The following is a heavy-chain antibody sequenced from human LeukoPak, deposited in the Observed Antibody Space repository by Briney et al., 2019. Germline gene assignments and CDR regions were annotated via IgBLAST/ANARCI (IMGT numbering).Heavy chain of an antibody. Sequence: PSETLSLTCTVSGGSIISSNNYWGWIRQPPGKGLEWIGSINYSGTTYSNPSLKSRVTISVDTSKNQFSLRLTSVTAADTAAYYCARDRKYYASESDYWGQGTLVTVSS. CDR1: GGSIISSNNY. D-gene: IGHD3-10*01. CDR3: ARDRKYYASESDY. J-gene: IGHJ4*02. CDR2: INYSGTT. V-gene: IGHV4-39*07.